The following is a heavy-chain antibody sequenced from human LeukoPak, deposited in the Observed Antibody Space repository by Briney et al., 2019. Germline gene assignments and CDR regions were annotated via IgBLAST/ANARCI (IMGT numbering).Heavy chain of an antibody. J-gene: IGHJ4*02. CDR2: IIPILGTA. D-gene: IGHD2-15*01. Sequence: ASVKVSCKVSGGTFSSSAITWVRQAPGQGLEWMGGIIPILGTANYAQKFQGRVTITADKSTSTAYMELSSLRSEDTAVYYCARERYLGYCSGGSCREFDYWGQGTLVTVSS. CDR3: ARERYLGYCSGGSCREFDY. V-gene: IGHV1-69*06. CDR1: GGTFSSSA.